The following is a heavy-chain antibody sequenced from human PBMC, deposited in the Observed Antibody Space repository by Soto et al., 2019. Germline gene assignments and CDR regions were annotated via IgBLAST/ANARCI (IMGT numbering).Heavy chain of an antibody. Sequence: QVQLQESGPGLVKPSQTLSLTCTVSGGSISSGDYYWSWIRQPPGKGLEWIGYIYYSGSTYYNPSLKSRVTISVDTSKNQFSLKLSSVTAADTAVYYCAIAVRASGYSSGWYWFDPWGQGTLVTVSS. CDR3: AIAVRASGYSSGWYWFDP. D-gene: IGHD6-19*01. V-gene: IGHV4-30-4*01. CDR1: GGSISSGDYY. J-gene: IGHJ5*02. CDR2: IYYSGST.